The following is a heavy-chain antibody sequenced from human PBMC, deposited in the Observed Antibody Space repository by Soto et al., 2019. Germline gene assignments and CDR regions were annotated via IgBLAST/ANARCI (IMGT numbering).Heavy chain of an antibody. CDR1: GDSVSSGSYY. D-gene: IGHD3-22*01. V-gene: IGHV4-61*01. CDR2: IYYTGST. J-gene: IGHJ6*02. Sequence: SETLSLTCTVSGDSVSSGSYYWSWIRQPPGKGLEWIGYIYYTGSTNYNPSLKSRVTISVDTSKNQFSLKLSSLTAADTAVYYCARDREYYDTSGYGYYYDMAVWGQGTTVTV. CDR3: ARDREYYDTSGYGYYYDMAV.